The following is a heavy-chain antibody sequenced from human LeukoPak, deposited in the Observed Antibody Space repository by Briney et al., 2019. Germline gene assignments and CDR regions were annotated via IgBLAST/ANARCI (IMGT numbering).Heavy chain of an antibody. V-gene: IGHV4-30-4*08. J-gene: IGHJ3*02. CDR1: GGSISSGDYY. Sequence: SETLSLTCTVSGGSISSGDYYWSWIRQPPGKGLEWIGYIYYSGSTYYNPSLKSRVTISVDTSKNQFSLKLSSVTAADTAVYYCARDLGREAVVVPAIHAFDIWGQGTMVTVSS. CDR3: ARDLGREAVVVPAIHAFDI. D-gene: IGHD2-2*01. CDR2: IYYSGST.